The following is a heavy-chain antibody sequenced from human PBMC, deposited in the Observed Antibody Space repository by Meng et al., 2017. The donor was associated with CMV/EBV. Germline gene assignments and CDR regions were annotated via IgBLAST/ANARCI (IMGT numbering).Heavy chain of an antibody. Sequence: GESLKISCAASGFTFSSYSMNWVRQAPGKGLEWVSSISSSSSYIYYADSVKGRFTISRDNAKSSLYLQMNSLRAEDTAVYYCARGGSGYGSDYWGQGTLVTVSS. CDR2: ISSSSSYI. CDR3: ARGGSGYGSDY. CDR1: GFTFSSYS. J-gene: IGHJ4*02. D-gene: IGHD5-12*01. V-gene: IGHV3-21*01.